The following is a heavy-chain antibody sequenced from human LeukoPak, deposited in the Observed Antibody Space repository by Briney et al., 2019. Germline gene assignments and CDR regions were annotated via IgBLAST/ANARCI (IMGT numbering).Heavy chain of an antibody. V-gene: IGHV4-38-2*02. CDR3: AREDSSGWISFDS. CDR1: DYSISSGYQ. Sequence: SETLSLTCTVSDYSISSGYQWGWIRQPPGKGLEWVGSIYHRGSTFYNPSLKSRVTISLDTPKNQFSLKLNSVTAADTALYYCAREDSSGWISFDSWGQGTLVTVSS. CDR2: IYHRGST. D-gene: IGHD6-19*01. J-gene: IGHJ4*02.